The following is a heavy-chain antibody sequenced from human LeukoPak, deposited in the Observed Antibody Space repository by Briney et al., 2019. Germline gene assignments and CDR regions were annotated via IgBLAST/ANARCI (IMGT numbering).Heavy chain of an antibody. CDR3: ARRGLSVAAPDY. V-gene: IGHV3-64*02. J-gene: IGHJ4*02. Sequence: GSLRLSCAASGFTFSSYSMHWVRQAPGKGLEYVSAISGNGDYTYYTDSVKGRFTVSRDKSKNTLYLQVGSLRAEDMAVYYCARRGLSVAAPDYWGQGALVTVTS. CDR2: ISGNGDYT. D-gene: IGHD6-19*01. CDR1: GFTFSSYS.